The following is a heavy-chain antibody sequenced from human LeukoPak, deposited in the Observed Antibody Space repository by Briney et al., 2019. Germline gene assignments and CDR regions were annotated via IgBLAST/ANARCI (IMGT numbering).Heavy chain of an antibody. V-gene: IGHV3-48*01. CDR3: VSDY. Sequence: PGGSLRLSCAASGFTFSTSSMIWVRQAPGKGLEWISYISSSSSTIYYTDSVKGRFIISRDNAKDSLYLQMNSLRAEDTAVYYCVSDYWGQGTLVTVSS. J-gene: IGHJ4*02. CDR2: ISSSSSTI. CDR1: GFTFSTSS.